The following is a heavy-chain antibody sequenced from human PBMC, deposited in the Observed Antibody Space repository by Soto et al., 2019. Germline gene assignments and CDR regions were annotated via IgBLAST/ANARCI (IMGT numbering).Heavy chain of an antibody. CDR1: GGTFISYA. CDR2: IIPIFGTA. CDR3: AIHPHLARGLRNFDY. J-gene: IGHJ4*02. Sequence: SVKVSCKASGGTFISYAISLVRQAPGQGLEWMGGIIPIFGTANYAQKFQGRVTITADESTSTAYMELSSLRSEDTAVYYCAIHPHLARGLRNFDYWGQGTLVTVSS. V-gene: IGHV1-69*13. D-gene: IGHD3-10*01.